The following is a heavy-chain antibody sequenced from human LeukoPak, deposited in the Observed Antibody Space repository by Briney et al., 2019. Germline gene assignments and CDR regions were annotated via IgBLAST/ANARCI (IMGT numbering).Heavy chain of an antibody. D-gene: IGHD4-23*01. Sequence: GGSPRLSCAASGFTFSNHEMNWVRQAPGKGPEWLSYISSSGGTIYYADSVKGRFTISRDNARNSLYLQMDSLRAEDTAVYYCARPYGGQGYWGQGTLVTVSS. J-gene: IGHJ4*02. V-gene: IGHV3-48*03. CDR3: ARPYGGQGY. CDR1: GFTFSNHE. CDR2: ISSSGGTI.